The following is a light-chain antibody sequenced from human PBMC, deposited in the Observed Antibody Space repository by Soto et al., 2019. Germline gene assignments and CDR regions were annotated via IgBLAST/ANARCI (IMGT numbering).Light chain of an antibody. CDR1: QTISNY. CDR3: QQSYTTPIT. J-gene: IGKJ5*01. V-gene: IGKV1-39*01. CDR2: DAS. Sequence: DIQMTQSPSSLSASVGDRVTITCRASQTISNYLNWYQQKPGKAPNLLIYDASNLQSGVPSRFSGSGSGTDFTLTISSLQPEDFATYFCQQSYTTPITFGHGTRLELK.